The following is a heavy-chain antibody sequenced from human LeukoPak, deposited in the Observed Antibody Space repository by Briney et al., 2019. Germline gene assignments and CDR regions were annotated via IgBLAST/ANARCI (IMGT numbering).Heavy chain of an antibody. J-gene: IGHJ4*02. D-gene: IGHD2-15*01. CDR3: ARDRWMVGWPTPDS. Sequence: GGSLRLSCAASGFTFRIYAMSWVRHAPGKGLEWGSAIGGSGVDTYYADSVKGRFIISRDNPKNTLSLKMTSLTAQDTAIYYCARDRWMVGWPTPDSWGQGTLVTVSS. CDR2: IGGSGVDT. CDR1: GFTFRIYA. V-gene: IGHV3-23*01.